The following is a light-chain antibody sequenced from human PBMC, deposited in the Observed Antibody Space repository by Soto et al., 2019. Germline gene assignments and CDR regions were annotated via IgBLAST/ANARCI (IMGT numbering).Light chain of an antibody. CDR3: QQYNNWPPT. J-gene: IGKJ1*01. V-gene: IGKV3-15*01. CDR2: GAS. Sequence: EIVMTQSPATLSVSPGERATFSCRASQSVNNNLAWYQHKPGQSPRLLINGASTRATAVPARFRGSGSGTEFTLTISSLQPEDFALYYCQQYNNWPPTFGQGTKVEIK. CDR1: QSVNNN.